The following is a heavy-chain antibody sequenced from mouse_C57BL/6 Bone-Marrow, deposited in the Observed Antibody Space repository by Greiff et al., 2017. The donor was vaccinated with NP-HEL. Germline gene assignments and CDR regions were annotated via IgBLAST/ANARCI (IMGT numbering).Heavy chain of an antibody. CDR2: INPGSGGT. Sequence: QVQLQQSGAELVRPGTSVKVSCKASGYAFTNYLIEWVKQRPGQGLEWIGVINPGSGGTNYNEKFKGKATLTADKSSSTAYMQLSSLASEDSAVYFCARGLRHFAYWGQGTLVTVSA. V-gene: IGHV1-54*01. J-gene: IGHJ3*01. CDR3: ARGLRHFAY. D-gene: IGHD1-2*01. CDR1: GYAFTNYL.